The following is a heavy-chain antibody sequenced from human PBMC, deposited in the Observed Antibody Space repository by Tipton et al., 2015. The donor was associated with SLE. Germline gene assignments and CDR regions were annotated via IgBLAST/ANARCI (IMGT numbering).Heavy chain of an antibody. CDR3: ARRSWSFDY. V-gene: IGHV4-38-2*02. D-gene: IGHD6-13*01. CDR1: GYSISSGHY. Sequence: TLSLTCTVSGYSISSGHYWGWIRQPPGKGPEWIGEINHSGSTNYNPSLKSRVTISVDTSKNQFSLKLSSVNAADTAVYYCARRSWSFDYWGQGTLVTVSS. CDR2: INHSGST. J-gene: IGHJ4*02.